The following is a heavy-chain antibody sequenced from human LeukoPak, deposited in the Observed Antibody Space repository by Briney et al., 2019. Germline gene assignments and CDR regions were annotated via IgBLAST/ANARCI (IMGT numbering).Heavy chain of an antibody. J-gene: IGHJ3*02. V-gene: IGHV3-15*04. D-gene: IGHD6-13*01. CDR3: TTDSPYSSSWYQRWNAFDI. Sequence: GGSLRLSCAASGFTFSNAWMSWVRQAPGKGLEWVGRIESKTDGGTTDYAAPVKGRFTISRDDSKNTLYLQMNSLKTEDTAVYYCTTDSPYSSSWYQRWNAFDIWGQGTMVTVSS. CDR1: GFTFSNAW. CDR2: IESKTDGGTT.